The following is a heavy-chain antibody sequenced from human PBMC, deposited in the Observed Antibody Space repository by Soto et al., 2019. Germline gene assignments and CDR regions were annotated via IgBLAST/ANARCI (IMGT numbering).Heavy chain of an antibody. V-gene: IGHV1-18*01. D-gene: IGHD6-19*01. CDR1: GYTFTSYG. CDR2: TSAYNGNT. Sequence: ASVAVYCPASGYTFTSYGISWVRQAPGQGLEWMGWTSAYNGNTNYAQKLQGRVTMTTDTSTSTAYMELRSLRSDDTAVYYCARDCQWLARYYYYGLDVWGQGTTVTVSS. J-gene: IGHJ6*02. CDR3: ARDCQWLARYYYYGLDV.